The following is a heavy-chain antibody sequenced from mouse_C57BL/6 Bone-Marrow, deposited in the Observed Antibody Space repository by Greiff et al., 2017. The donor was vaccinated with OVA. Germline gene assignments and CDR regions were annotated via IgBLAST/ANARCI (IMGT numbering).Heavy chain of an antibody. CDR3: AKRGGNPFDY. D-gene: IGHD2-1*01. Sequence: VQLQESGPELVKPGASVKISCKASGYAFSSSWMNWVKQRPGKGLEWIGRIYPGDGDTNYNGKFKGKATLTADKTSSTAYMQLSSLPSEDSAVYFCAKRGGNPFDYWGQGTTLTVSS. V-gene: IGHV1-82*01. CDR2: IYPGDGDT. J-gene: IGHJ2*01. CDR1: GYAFSSSW.